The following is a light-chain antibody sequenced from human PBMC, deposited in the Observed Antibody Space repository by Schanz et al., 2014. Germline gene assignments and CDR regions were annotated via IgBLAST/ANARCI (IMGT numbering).Light chain of an antibody. V-gene: IGKV3D-20*02. CDR2: GAS. CDR1: QSVSSSY. CDR3: QQHANWLT. J-gene: IGKJ4*01. Sequence: EIVLTQSPGTLSLSPGERATLSCRASQSVSSSYLAWYQQKPGQAPRLLIYGASSRATGFPARFSGSGSGADFTLTISSLEPEDFAIYYCQQHANWLTFGGGTKVEIK.